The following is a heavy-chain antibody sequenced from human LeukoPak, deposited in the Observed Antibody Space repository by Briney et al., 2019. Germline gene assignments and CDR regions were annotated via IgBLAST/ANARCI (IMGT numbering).Heavy chain of an antibody. J-gene: IGHJ4*02. Sequence: GGSLRLSCAASGFTFSSYSMNWVRQAPGKGLEWVSPISSSSSYIYYADSVKGRFTISRDNAKNSLSLQMNSLRAEDTAVYYCARDSSGWYGLIDYWGQGILVTVSS. D-gene: IGHD6-19*01. V-gene: IGHV3-21*01. CDR2: ISSSSSYI. CDR1: GFTFSSYS. CDR3: ARDSSGWYGLIDY.